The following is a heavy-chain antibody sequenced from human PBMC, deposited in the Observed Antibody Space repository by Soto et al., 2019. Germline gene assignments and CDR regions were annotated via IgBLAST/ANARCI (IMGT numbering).Heavy chain of an antibody. CDR3: ARARITMIVVAAYDAFDI. Sequence: PSETLSLTCTVSGGSISSGDYYWSWIRQPPGKGLEWIGYIYYSGSTYYNPSLKSRVTISVDTSKNQFSLKLSSVTAADTAVYYCARARITMIVVAAYDAFDIWGQGTMVTVSS. CDR1: GGSISSGDYY. V-gene: IGHV4-30-4*01. D-gene: IGHD3-22*01. J-gene: IGHJ3*02. CDR2: IYYSGST.